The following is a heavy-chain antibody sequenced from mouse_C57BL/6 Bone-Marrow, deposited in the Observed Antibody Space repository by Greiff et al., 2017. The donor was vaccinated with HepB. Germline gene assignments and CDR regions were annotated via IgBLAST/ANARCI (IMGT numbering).Heavy chain of an antibody. J-gene: IGHJ2*01. CDR1: GYTFTSYG. V-gene: IGHV1-81*01. D-gene: IGHD1-1*01. CDR2: IYPRSGNT. CDR3: ARSPFTTVEGDYFDY. Sequence: VQVVESGAELARPGASVKLSCKASGYTFTSYGISWVKQRTGQGLEWIGEIYPRSGNTYYNEKFKGKATLTADKSSSTAYMELRSLTSEDSAVYFCARSPFTTVEGDYFDYWGQGTTLTVSS.